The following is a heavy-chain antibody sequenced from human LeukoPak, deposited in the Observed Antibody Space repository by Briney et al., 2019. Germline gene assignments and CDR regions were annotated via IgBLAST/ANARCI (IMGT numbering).Heavy chain of an antibody. Sequence: PGGSLRLSCAASGFTFSSYAMSWVRQAPGKGLEWVSAISGSGGSTYYADSVKGRFTISRDNSKNTLYLQMNSLRAEDTAVYYCAKDRLWFGELNNWFDPWGQGTLVTVSS. CDR3: AKDRLWFGELNNWFDP. D-gene: IGHD3-10*01. CDR1: GFTFSSYA. V-gene: IGHV3-23*01. CDR2: ISGSGGST. J-gene: IGHJ5*02.